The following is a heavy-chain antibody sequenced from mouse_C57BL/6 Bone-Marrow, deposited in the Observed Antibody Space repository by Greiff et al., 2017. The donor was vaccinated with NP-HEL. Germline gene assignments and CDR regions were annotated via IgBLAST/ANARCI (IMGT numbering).Heavy chain of an antibody. Sequence: EESGPGLVKPSQSLSLTCSVTGYSITSGYYWNWIRQFPGNKLEWMGYISYDGSNNYNPSLKNRISITRDTSKNQFFLKLNSVTTEDTATYYCARDSWDGFDYWGLGTTLTVSS. CDR3: ARDSWDGFDY. CDR1: GYSITSGYY. D-gene: IGHD4-1*01. CDR2: ISYDGSN. J-gene: IGHJ2*01. V-gene: IGHV3-6*01.